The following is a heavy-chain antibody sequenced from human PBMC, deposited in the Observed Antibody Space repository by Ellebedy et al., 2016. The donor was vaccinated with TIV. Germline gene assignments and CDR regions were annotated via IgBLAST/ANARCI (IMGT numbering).Heavy chain of an antibody. Sequence: PGGSLRLSCGVSGFTFSSYAMSWVRQAPGKGLEWVSGISGSGGSTDYADSVKGRFTISRDNAKNSLYLQMNSLRAEDTAVYYCARDRSEQWLVLVSYYYYGMDVWGQGTTVTVSS. CDR1: GFTFSSYA. CDR2: ISGSGGST. CDR3: ARDRSEQWLVLVSYYYYGMDV. D-gene: IGHD6-19*01. J-gene: IGHJ6*02. V-gene: IGHV3-23*01.